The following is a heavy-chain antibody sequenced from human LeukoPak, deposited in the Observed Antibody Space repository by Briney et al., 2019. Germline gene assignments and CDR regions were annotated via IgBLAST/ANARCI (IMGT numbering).Heavy chain of an antibody. Sequence: PGGSLRLSCAASGFTFSSCAMHWVRQAPGKGLEWVAVISYDGSNKYYADSVKGRFTISRDNSKNTLYLQMNSLRAEDTAVYYCARDQGWFDYWGQGTLVTVSS. CDR2: ISYDGSNK. CDR3: ARDQGWFDY. J-gene: IGHJ4*02. CDR1: GFTFSSCA. V-gene: IGHV3-30*04.